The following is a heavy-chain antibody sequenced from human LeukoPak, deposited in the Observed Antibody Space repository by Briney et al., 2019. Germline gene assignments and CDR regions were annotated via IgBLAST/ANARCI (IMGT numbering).Heavy chain of an antibody. CDR2: IHPSSGAT. CDR3: ARDLPFED. D-gene: IGHD2/OR15-2a*01. Sequence: ASVKVSCKASGYTFIDYYVHWVRQAPGQGLEWMGRIHPSSGATNYAQRFQGRVTLTRDTSISTAYMELSRLTSDDTAVYYCARDLPFEDWGQGTLVTVSS. J-gene: IGHJ4*02. CDR1: GYTFIDYY. V-gene: IGHV1-2*06.